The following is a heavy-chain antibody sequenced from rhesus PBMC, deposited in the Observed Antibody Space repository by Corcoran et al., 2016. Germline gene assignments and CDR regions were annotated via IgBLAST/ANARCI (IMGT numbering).Heavy chain of an antibody. CDR1: GFTFSSYG. J-gene: IGHJ4*01. CDR3: AKDLLRYYSGSYYLDY. CDR2: IHSGWGST. D-gene: IGHD3-16*01. Sequence: EVQLVETGGGLVQPGGSLKLSCAASGFTFSSYGMSWVRQAPGKGLEWVSAIHSGWGSTYNANSVKGRFTISRDNSKNTLSLQMNSLRAEDTAVYYCAKDLLRYYSGSYYLDYWGQGVLVTVSS. V-gene: IGHV3S5*01.